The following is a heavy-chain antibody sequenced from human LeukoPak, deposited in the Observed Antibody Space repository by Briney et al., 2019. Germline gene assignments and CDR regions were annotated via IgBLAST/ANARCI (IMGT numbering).Heavy chain of an antibody. CDR1: GGSISSSAYH. Sequence: PSETLSLTCTVSGGSISSSAYHWGWIRQPPGKGLEWIGSIYHSGSTYYNPSLKSRVTISVDTSKNQFSLKLSSVTAADTAVYYCARARGIAVAGTRDAFDIWGQGTMVTVSS. D-gene: IGHD6-19*01. CDR3: ARARGIAVAGTRDAFDI. CDR2: IYHSGST. V-gene: IGHV4-39*07. J-gene: IGHJ3*02.